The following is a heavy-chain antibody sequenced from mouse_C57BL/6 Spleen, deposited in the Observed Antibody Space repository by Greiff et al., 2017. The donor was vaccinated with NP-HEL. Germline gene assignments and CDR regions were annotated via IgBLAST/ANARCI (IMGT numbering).Heavy chain of an antibody. J-gene: IGHJ1*03. V-gene: IGHV5-17*01. CDR3: ARGPLHYYGSSYGYFDV. D-gene: IGHD1-1*01. CDR1: GFTFSDYG. CDR2: ISSGSSTI. Sequence: EVKLVESGGGLVKPGGSLKLSCAASGFTFSDYGTHWVRQAPEKGLEWVAYISSGSSTIYYADTVKGRFTISRDNAKNTLFLQMTSLRSEDTAMYYCARGPLHYYGSSYGYFDVWGTGTTVTVSS.